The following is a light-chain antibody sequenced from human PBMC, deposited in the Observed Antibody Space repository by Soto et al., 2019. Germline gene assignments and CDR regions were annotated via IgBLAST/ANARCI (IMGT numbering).Light chain of an antibody. CDR3: QVWDSSSDHPYVV. V-gene: IGLV3-21*04. Sequence: SYELTQPPSVSVAPGKTAGITCGGNNIGSKSVHWYQQKPGQAPVLVIYYDSDRPSGIPERFSGSNSGNTATLTISRVEAGDEADYYCQVWDSSSDHPYVVFGGGTQLTVL. CDR1: NIGSKS. J-gene: IGLJ2*01. CDR2: YDS.